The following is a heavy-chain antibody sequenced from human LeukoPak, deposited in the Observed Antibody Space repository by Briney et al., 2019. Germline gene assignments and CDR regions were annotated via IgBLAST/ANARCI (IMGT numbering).Heavy chain of an antibody. CDR2: ISYDGSNK. J-gene: IGHJ5*02. Sequence: PGGSLRLSCAASGFTFSSYAMHWVRQAPGKGLEWVAVISYDGSNKYYADSVKGRFTISRDNSKNTLYLQMNSLRAEDTAVYYCAREARWQLLLEWFDPWGQGTLVTVSS. V-gene: IGHV3-30-3*01. CDR3: AREARWQLLLEWFDP. CDR1: GFTFSSYA. D-gene: IGHD2-15*01.